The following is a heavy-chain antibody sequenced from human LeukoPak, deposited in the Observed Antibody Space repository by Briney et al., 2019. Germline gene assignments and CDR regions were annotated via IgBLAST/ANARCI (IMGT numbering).Heavy chain of an antibody. D-gene: IGHD3-10*01. CDR1: GFTVSNSY. CDR3: ARARRFGTGDQNDAFDI. CDR2: IYSGGST. J-gene: IGHJ3*02. Sequence: GGSLRLSCAASGFTVSNSYMSWVRQAPGKGLEWVSVIYSGGSTYYADSVKGRFTISRDNSKSTLYIQMNSLRAEDTAVYYCARARRFGTGDQNDAFDIWGQGTMVTVSS. V-gene: IGHV3-53*01.